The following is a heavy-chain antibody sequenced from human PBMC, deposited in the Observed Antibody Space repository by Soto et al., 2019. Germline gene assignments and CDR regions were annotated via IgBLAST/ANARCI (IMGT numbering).Heavy chain of an antibody. Sequence: PSETLSLTCTVSGGSISSSSYYWGWIRQPPGKGLEWIGSIYYSGSTYYNQSLKSRVTISVDTSKNQFSLKLSSVTAADTVVYYFAIPTYYYGSGSYPPLLYFDYWGQGTLVTVSS. CDR3: AIPTYYYGSGSYPPLLYFDY. CDR1: GGSISSSSYY. J-gene: IGHJ4*02. CDR2: IYYSGST. V-gene: IGHV4-39*01. D-gene: IGHD3-10*01.